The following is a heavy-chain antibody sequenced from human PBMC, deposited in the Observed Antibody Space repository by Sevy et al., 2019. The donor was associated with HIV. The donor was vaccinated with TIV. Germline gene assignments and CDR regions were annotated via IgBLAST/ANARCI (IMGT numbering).Heavy chain of an antibody. V-gene: IGHV3-30-3*01. D-gene: IGHD6-19*01. J-gene: IGHJ4*02. CDR2: ISYDGSNK. CDR1: GFTFSSYA. Sequence: GGSLRLSCAASGFTFSSYAMHWVRQAPGKGLEWVAVISYDGSNKYYADCVKGRFTISRDNSKNTLYLQMNSLRAEDTAVYYCARDRGSSGWTCDYWGQGTLVTVSS. CDR3: ARDRGSSGWTCDY.